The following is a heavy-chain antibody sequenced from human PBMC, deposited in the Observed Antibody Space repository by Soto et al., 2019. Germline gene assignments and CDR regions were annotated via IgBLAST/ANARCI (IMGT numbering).Heavy chain of an antibody. CDR1: GFTFSSYS. V-gene: IGHV3-21*06. J-gene: IGHJ6*02. D-gene: IGHD3-3*01. Sequence: EVQLVESGGGLVKPGGSLRLSCAASGFTFSSYSMNWVRQAPGKGLEWVSSISSSSSYIYYADSVKGRFTMARDNAKNSRDLQMNCLRAEYTAVYYCARSDFWSGKYGMDVWGQGATVTVSS. CDR3: ARSDFWSGKYGMDV. CDR2: ISSSSSYI.